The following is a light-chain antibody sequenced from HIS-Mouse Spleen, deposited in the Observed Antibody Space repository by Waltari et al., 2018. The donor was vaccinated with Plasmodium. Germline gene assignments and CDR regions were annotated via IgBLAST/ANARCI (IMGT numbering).Light chain of an antibody. V-gene: IGLV2-23*01. Sequence: QSALTQPASVSGSPGQSITLSCTGTSSDVGSYNLVSWYQQPPGKAPKLMIYEGSKRPSGVSNRFSGSKSGNTASLTISGLQAEDEADYYCCSYAGSSTNWVFGGGTKLTVL. CDR1: SSDVGSYNL. CDR2: EGS. J-gene: IGLJ3*02. CDR3: CSYAGSSTNWV.